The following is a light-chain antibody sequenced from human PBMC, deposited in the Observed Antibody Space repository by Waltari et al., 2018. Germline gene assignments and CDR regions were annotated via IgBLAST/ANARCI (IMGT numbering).Light chain of an antibody. V-gene: IGLV2-23*02. CDR2: EVT. CDR3: CSYAGSTTFVV. J-gene: IGLJ2*01. CDR1: SRDVGTYNL. Sequence: QSALTQPASVSGSPGQSITISCTGRSRDVGTYNLVSWYQQYPGKAPKLMIYEVTKRPSGVSNRFSGSKSGNTASLTISGLQAEDEADYYCCSYAGSTTFVVFGGGTNLAVL.